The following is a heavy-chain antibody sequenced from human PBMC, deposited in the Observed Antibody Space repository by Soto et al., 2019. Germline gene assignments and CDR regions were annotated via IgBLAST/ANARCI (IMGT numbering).Heavy chain of an antibody. J-gene: IGHJ4*02. Sequence: QVQLVQSGAEVKKPGASVKVSCKASGYTFTSYYMHWVRQAPGQGLEWMGIINPSGGSTSYAQKFQGRVTMTRDTSTSTVYMELSSLRSEDTAVYYCARGNCGGDCYPTIPFDYWGRGTLVTVSS. D-gene: IGHD2-21*02. CDR2: INPSGGST. V-gene: IGHV1-46*01. CDR1: GYTFTSYY. CDR3: ARGNCGGDCYPTIPFDY.